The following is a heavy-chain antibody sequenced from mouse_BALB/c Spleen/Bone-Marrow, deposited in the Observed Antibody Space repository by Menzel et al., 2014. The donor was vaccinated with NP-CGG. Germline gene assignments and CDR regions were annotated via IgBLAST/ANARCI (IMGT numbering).Heavy chain of an antibody. CDR1: GFNIKDSY. D-gene: IGHD2-14*01. J-gene: IGHJ2*01. CDR2: IDPENGNT. CDR3: VSYYRYEYYFDY. V-gene: IGHV14-1*02. Sequence: EVKLQESGAELVRPGALVKLSCTASGFNIKDSYMHWVKQRPEQGLEWIGWIDPENGNTKYDPKFQGKASITADTSSNTSYLAFRRLRSEEAAVYYGVSYYRYEYYFDYWGQGTTLTVSS.